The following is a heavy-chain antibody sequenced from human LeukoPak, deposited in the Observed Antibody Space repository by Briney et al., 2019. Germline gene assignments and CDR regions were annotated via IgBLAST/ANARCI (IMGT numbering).Heavy chain of an antibody. CDR3: ARAHSSGWYFY. Sequence: GASVKVSCKASGGTFSSYAISWVRQAPGQGLEWMGRIIPILGIANYAQKFQGRVTITADKSTSTAYMELSSLRSEDTAVYYCARAHSSGWYFYWGQETLVTVSS. V-gene: IGHV1-69*04. CDR1: GGTFSSYA. D-gene: IGHD6-19*01. J-gene: IGHJ4*02. CDR2: IIPILGIA.